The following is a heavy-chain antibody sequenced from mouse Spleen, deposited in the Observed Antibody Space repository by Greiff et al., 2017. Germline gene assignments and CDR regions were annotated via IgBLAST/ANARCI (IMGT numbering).Heavy chain of an antibody. D-gene: IGHD2-14*01. Sequence: VQLQQSGAELVRPGASVKLSCTASGFNIKNDYMHWVKQRPEQGLEWIGWIDPENGDTEYASKFQGKATITADTSSNTAYLQLSSLTSEDTAVYYCTTGVLSAMDYWGQGTSVTVSS. V-gene: IGHV14-4*01. CDR3: TTGVLSAMDY. CDR1: GFNIKNDY. CDR2: IDPENGDT. J-gene: IGHJ4*01.